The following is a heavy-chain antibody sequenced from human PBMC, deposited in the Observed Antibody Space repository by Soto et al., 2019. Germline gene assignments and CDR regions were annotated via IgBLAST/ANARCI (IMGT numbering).Heavy chain of an antibody. CDR1: GGSFSGYY. J-gene: IGHJ6*03. Sequence: LSETLSLTCAVYGGSFSGYYWSWIRQPPGKGLEWIGEINHSGSTNYNPSLKSRVTISVDTSKNQFSLKLSSVTAADTAVYYCARGVVVVPAAFQYYYYYYMDVWGKGTTVTVSS. D-gene: IGHD2-2*01. V-gene: IGHV4-34*01. CDR2: INHSGST. CDR3: ARGVVVVPAAFQYYYYYYMDV.